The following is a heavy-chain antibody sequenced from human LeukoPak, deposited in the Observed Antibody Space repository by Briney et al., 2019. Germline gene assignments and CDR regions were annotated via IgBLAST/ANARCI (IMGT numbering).Heavy chain of an antibody. D-gene: IGHD3-16*01. J-gene: IGHJ3*02. Sequence: NPSETLSLTCTVSGGSISSGGYYWSWIRQHPGKGLEWIGYIYYSGSTYYNPSLKSRVTISVDTSKNQFSLKLSSVTAADTAVYYCARDRKRYDAFDIWGHGTMVTVSS. CDR1: GGSISSGGYY. CDR2: IYYSGST. CDR3: ARDRKRYDAFDI. V-gene: IGHV4-31*03.